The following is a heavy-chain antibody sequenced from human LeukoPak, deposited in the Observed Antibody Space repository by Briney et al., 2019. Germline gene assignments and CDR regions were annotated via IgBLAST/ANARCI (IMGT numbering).Heavy chain of an antibody. CDR2: VYYGRTT. CDR1: AGSFINSSHH. D-gene: IGHD5-12*01. CDR3: VRHDGRGGATMGAFDS. J-gene: IGHJ5*01. V-gene: IGHV4-39*01. Sequence: PSETLSLTCTVSAGSFINSSHHWGWLRQSPGKGLEWIGSVYYGRTTYYNPSLDGRVTVSLDTSANQFSLQLNSVTAADTAVYYCVRHDGRGGATMGAFDSWGQGSLVTVSS.